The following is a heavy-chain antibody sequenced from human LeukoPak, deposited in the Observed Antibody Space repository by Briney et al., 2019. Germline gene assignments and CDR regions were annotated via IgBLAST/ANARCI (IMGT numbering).Heavy chain of an antibody. Sequence: GGSLRLSCAASGFTFSSYSMNWVRQAPGKGLEWVSSISSSSSYIYYADSVEGRFTISRDNAKNSLYLQMNSLRAEDTAVYYCARGYKQWLVRGYYFDYWGQGTLVTVSS. CDR1: GFTFSSYS. J-gene: IGHJ4*02. CDR2: ISSSSSYI. V-gene: IGHV3-21*01. CDR3: ARGYKQWLVRGYYFDY. D-gene: IGHD6-19*01.